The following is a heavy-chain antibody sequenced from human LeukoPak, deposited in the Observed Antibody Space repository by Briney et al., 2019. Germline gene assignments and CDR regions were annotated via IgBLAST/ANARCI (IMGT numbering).Heavy chain of an antibody. D-gene: IGHD1-26*01. CDR1: GFTFSSYA. CDR2: ISGSGGST. Sequence: PGGSLRLSCAASGFTFSSYAMSWVRQAPGKGLEWVSAISGSGGSTYYADSVKGRFTISRDNSKNTLYLQMNSLRAEDTAVYYCAKDCARVGATKEGYWGQGTLVTVSS. CDR3: AKDCARVGATKEGY. J-gene: IGHJ4*02. V-gene: IGHV3-23*01.